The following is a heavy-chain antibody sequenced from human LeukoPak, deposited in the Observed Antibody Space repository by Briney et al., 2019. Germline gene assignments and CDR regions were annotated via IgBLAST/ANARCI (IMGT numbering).Heavy chain of an antibody. Sequence: SETLSLTCAVCGGSFSAYYWSWIRQSPGKGLEWIGEINHSGSANYNPSLKSRVTISVDTSKNQFSLKLSSVTAADTAVYYCASRNCGGDCRYYYYYMDVWGKGTTVTISS. D-gene: IGHD2-21*02. CDR2: INHSGSA. J-gene: IGHJ6*03. CDR3: ASRNCGGDCRYYYYYMDV. V-gene: IGHV4-34*01. CDR1: GGSFSAYY.